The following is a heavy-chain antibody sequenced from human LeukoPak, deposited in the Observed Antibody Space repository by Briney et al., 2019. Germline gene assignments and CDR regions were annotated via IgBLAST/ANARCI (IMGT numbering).Heavy chain of an antibody. CDR1: GGSISSGGYY. V-gene: IGHV4-30-4*08. Sequence: SETLSLTCTVSGGSISSGGYYWSWIRQPPGKGLEWIGYIYYSGSTYYNPSLKSRVTISVDTSKNQFSLKLSSVTAADTAVYYCARARRTTVTPFDYWGQGTLVTVSS. CDR3: ARARRTTVTPFDY. CDR2: IYYSGST. D-gene: IGHD4-17*01. J-gene: IGHJ4*02.